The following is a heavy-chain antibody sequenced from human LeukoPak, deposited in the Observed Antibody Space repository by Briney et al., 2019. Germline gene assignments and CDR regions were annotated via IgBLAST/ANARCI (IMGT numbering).Heavy chain of an antibody. CDR1: GYTFTGYY. D-gene: IGHD3-10*01. CDR3: SRYYRYFDY. Sequence: ASVKVSCKASGYTFTGYYVHWVRQAPGQGLEWMGWINPNTGDTNYARKFQGRVTMTRDTSINTAYMDLSGPRSDDTAVYYCSRYYRYFDYWGQGTLVTVSS. J-gene: IGHJ4*02. V-gene: IGHV1-2*02. CDR2: INPNTGDT.